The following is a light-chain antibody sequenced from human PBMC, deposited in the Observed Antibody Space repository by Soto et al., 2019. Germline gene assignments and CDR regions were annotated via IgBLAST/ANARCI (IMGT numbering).Light chain of an antibody. CDR2: GAS. CDR1: QSVSSNY. CDR3: QQYDSSPKT. Sequence: EIVMTQSPGTLSLSPGETATLSCRASQSVSSNYVAWFHQKPGQAPRLLIYGASSRATGVPDRFSASGSGTDFTLTISRLEPEDFAVYYCQQYDSSPKTFGQGTKVEIK. V-gene: IGKV3-20*01. J-gene: IGKJ1*01.